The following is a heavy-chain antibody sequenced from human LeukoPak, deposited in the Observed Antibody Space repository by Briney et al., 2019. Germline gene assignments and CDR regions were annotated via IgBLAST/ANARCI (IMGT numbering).Heavy chain of an antibody. Sequence: PSETLSLTCAVYGGSFSGYYWSWIRQHPGKGLEWIGEINHSGSTNYNPSLKSRVTISVDTSKNQFSLKLSSVTAADTAAYYCARVRRNSSSWYRGGGYYFDYWGQGTLVTVSS. CDR2: INHSGST. CDR1: GGSFSGYY. CDR3: ARVRRNSSSWYRGGGYYFDY. V-gene: IGHV4-34*01. D-gene: IGHD6-13*01. J-gene: IGHJ4*02.